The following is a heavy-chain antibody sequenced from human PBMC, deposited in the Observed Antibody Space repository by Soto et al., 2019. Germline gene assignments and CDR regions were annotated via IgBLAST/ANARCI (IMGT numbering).Heavy chain of an antibody. CDR1: GFPFRSYA. V-gene: IGHV3-23*01. CDR3: AKALRFLEWLPAGSFDY. Sequence: GGSLRLSCAASGFPFRSYAMSWVRQAPGKGLEWVSAISGSGGSTYYADSVKGRFTISRDNSKNTLYLQMNSLRAEDTAVYYCAKALRFLEWLPAGSFDYWGQGTLVTVSS. CDR2: ISGSGGST. D-gene: IGHD3-3*01. J-gene: IGHJ4*02.